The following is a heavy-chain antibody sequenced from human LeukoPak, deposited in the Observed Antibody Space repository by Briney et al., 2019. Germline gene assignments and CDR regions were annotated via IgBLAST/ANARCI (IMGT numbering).Heavy chain of an antibody. Sequence: SVKVSCKASGGTFSSYAISWVRQAPGQGLEWMGGIIPIFGTANYAQKFQGRVTITADKSTSTAYMELSSLRSEDTAVYYCARGEEPYYYYMDVWGKGTTVTVSS. CDR2: IIPIFGTA. CDR1: GGTFSSYA. CDR3: ARGEEPYYYYMDV. J-gene: IGHJ6*03. V-gene: IGHV1-69*06. D-gene: IGHD3-16*01.